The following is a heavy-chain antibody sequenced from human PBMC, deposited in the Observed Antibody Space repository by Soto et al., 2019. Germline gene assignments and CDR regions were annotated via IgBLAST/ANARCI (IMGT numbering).Heavy chain of an antibody. V-gene: IGHV4-34*01. Sequence: KQSQTLSLTCAVYGGSFSGYYWSWIRQPPGKGLEWIGEINHSGSTNYNPSLKSRVTISVDTSKNQFSLKLSSVTAADTAVYYCAKSSGVLGDYYDSSGYKEYFQHWGQGTLVTVSS. J-gene: IGHJ1*01. CDR2: INHSGST. CDR3: AKSSGVLGDYYDSSGYKEYFQH. CDR1: GGSFSGYY. D-gene: IGHD3-22*01.